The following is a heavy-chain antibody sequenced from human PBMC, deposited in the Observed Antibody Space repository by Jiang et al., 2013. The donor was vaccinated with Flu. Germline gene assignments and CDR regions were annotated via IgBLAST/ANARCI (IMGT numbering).Heavy chain of an antibody. CDR3: ARDRGSGSYYFDY. Sequence: EVKKPGSSVKVSCKASGGTFSSYAISWVRQAPGQGLEWMGRIIPILGIANYAQKFQGRVTITADKSTSTAYMELSSLRSEDTAVYYCARDRGSGSYYFDYWGQGTLVTVSS. D-gene: IGHD3-10*01. V-gene: IGHV1-69*04. CDR2: IIPILGIA. CDR1: GGTFSSYA. J-gene: IGHJ4*02.